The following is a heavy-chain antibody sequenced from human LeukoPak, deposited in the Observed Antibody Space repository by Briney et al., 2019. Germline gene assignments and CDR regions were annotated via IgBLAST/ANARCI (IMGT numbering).Heavy chain of an antibody. J-gene: IGHJ4*02. V-gene: IGHV3-23*01. CDR2: ITGSGINT. D-gene: IGHD4-17*01. Sequence: PGDSLRLSCAASGFAINNYVISSVRQAPRKWLQWVAVITGSGINTYYADSVKGRFTISRDTSKNTLYLQMSSLRAEDTATYYCAKGATYDYREYYEGFWGQGTLVTVSS. CDR3: AKGATYDYREYYEGF. CDR1: GFAINNYV.